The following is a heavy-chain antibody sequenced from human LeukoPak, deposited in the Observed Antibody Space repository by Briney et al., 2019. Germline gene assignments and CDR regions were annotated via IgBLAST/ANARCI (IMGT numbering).Heavy chain of an antibody. CDR3: ARSYASSWYWNWFDP. Sequence: PSETLSLTCTVSGYSISNGYYWGWIRQPPGTGLEWIGSIYPSGSTFYNPSLKSRATISVDTSKNQFSLRLSSVTAADTAVYYCARSYASSWYWNWFDPWGQGTLVTVSS. D-gene: IGHD6-13*01. CDR1: GYSISNGYY. CDR2: IYPSGST. J-gene: IGHJ5*02. V-gene: IGHV4-38-2*02.